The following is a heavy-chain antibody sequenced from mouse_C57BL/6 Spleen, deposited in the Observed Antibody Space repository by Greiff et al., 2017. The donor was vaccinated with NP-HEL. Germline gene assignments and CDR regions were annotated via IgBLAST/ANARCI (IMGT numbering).Heavy chain of an antibody. Sequence: EVKVEESGGGLVQPGGSMKLSCVASGFTFSNYWMNWVRQSPEKGLEWVAQIRLKSDNYATHYAESVKGRFTISRDDSKSSVYLQMNNLRAEDTGIYYCTDYRPWFAYWGQGTLVTVSA. CDR2: IRLKSDNYAT. D-gene: IGHD2-12*01. V-gene: IGHV6-3*01. J-gene: IGHJ3*01. CDR1: GFTFSNYW. CDR3: TDYRPWFAY.